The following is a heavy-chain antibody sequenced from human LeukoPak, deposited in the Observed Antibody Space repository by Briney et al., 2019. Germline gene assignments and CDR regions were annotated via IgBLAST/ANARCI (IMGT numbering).Heavy chain of an antibody. Sequence: SVKVSFKASGGTFSSYAISWVRQAPGQGLEWMGGIIPIFGTANYAQKFQGRVTITADESTSTAYMELSSLRSEDTAVYYCARGQNDANYYDSSGPPIYWGQGTLVTVSS. CDR2: IIPIFGTA. D-gene: IGHD3-22*01. CDR3: ARGQNDANYYDSSGPPIY. CDR1: GGTFSSYA. J-gene: IGHJ4*02. V-gene: IGHV1-69*13.